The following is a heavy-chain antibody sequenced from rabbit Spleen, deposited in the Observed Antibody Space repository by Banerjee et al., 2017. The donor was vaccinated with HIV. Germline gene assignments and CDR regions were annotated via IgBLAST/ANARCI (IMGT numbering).Heavy chain of an antibody. CDR2: IYTGKGDT. V-gene: IGHV1S47*01. J-gene: IGHJ4*01. Sequence: QEQLVESGGGLVQPTGSLTLTCKASGFSFGDRDVMCWVRQAPGKGLEWIGVIYTGKGDTDYANWVNGRFTISSDNAQNTVDLQMNSLTAADTATYFCARAYAGYASYGYANLVYYFNLWGQGTLVTVS. D-gene: IGHD6-1*01. CDR3: ARAYAGYASYGYANLVYYFNL. CDR1: GFSFGDRDV.